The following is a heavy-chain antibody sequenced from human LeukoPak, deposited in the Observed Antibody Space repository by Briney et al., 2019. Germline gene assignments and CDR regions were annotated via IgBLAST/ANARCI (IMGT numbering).Heavy chain of an antibody. D-gene: IGHD5-18*01. J-gene: IGHJ4*02. CDR3: ASGYSYGYPDY. CDR2: IIPIFGTA. Sequence: ASVKVSCKASGGTFSSYAISWVRQAPGQGLEWMGRIIPIFGTANYSQKFQGRVTITTDESTSTAYMELSSLGSEDTAVYYCASGYSYGYPDYWGQGTLVTVSS. CDR1: GGTFSSYA. V-gene: IGHV1-69*05.